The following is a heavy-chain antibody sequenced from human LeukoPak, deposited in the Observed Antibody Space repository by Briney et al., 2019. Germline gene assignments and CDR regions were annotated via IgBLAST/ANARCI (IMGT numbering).Heavy chain of an antibody. J-gene: IGHJ4*02. CDR2: TYYRSKWYN. Sequence: SQTLSLTCAISGDSVSSNSAAWNWIRHSPLRGLEWLGRTYYRSKWYNDYAVSVKSRITINPDTSKNQFSLQLNSVTPDDTAVYYCARDLNEMATIGGFDYWGQGTLVTVSS. CDR3: ARDLNEMATIGGFDY. CDR1: GDSVSSNSAA. D-gene: IGHD5-24*01. V-gene: IGHV6-1*01.